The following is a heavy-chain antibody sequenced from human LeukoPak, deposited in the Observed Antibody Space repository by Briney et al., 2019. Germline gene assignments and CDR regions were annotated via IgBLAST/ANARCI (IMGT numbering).Heavy chain of an antibody. V-gene: IGHV1-24*01. CDR2: FDPEDGEI. CDR3: AADRGDYSGSYGTVFAI. Sequence: GSSVKVSCKVSEYTLTELSMHWVRQAPGKGIEWLGGFDPEDGEIIYAQKSQGRVTMSDDTSTDTAYMELGSLRSDDTAVYYCAADRGDYSGSYGTVFAIWGEGTMVTVSS. D-gene: IGHD1-26*01. CDR1: EYTLTELS. J-gene: IGHJ3*02.